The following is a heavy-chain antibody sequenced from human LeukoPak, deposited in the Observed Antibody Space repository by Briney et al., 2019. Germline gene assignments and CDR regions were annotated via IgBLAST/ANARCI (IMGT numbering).Heavy chain of an antibody. CDR3: ARGQTGTIYY. J-gene: IGHJ4*02. V-gene: IGHV1-69*05. CDR2: IIPIFGTA. CDR1: GGTFSSYA. Sequence: SVKLSCKASGGTFSSYAISWVRQAPGQGLEWMGRIIPIFGTANYAQKFQGRVTITTDESTSTAYMELSSLRSEDTAVYYCARGQTGTIYYWGQGTLVTVSS. D-gene: IGHD1-7*01.